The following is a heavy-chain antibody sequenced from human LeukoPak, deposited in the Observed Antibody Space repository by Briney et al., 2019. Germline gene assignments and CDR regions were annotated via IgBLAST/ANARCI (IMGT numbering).Heavy chain of an antibody. Sequence: LGESLKISCKGSGYSFTSYWIGWVRQMPGKGLEWMGIIYPGDSDTRYNPSFQDQVTISADKSISTAYLQWSSLKASDTAMYYCARQRFTMRGYAGNWFDPWGQGTLVTVSS. CDR3: ARQRFTMRGYAGNWFDP. V-gene: IGHV5-51*01. J-gene: IGHJ5*02. CDR2: IYPGDSDT. CDR1: GYSFTSYW. D-gene: IGHD3-10*01.